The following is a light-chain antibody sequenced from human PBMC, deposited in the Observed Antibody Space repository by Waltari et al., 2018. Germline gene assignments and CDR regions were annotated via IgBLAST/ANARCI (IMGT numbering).Light chain of an antibody. V-gene: IGLV2-14*01. J-gene: IGLJ3*02. Sequence: QSALTQPASVSGSPGQSIPISCTGTSSAVGGYNYVSWYQQHPGKAPKLMIYEFSNRPSGVSNRFSGSKSGNTASLTISGLQAEDEADYYCSSYTSSSTRVFGGGTKLTVL. CDR1: SSAVGGYNY. CDR2: EFS. CDR3: SSYTSSSTRV.